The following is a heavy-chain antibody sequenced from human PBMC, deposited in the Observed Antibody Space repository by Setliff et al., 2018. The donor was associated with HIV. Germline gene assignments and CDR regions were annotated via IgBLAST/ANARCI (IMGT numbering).Heavy chain of an antibody. J-gene: IGHJ3*02. CDR3: AKAASNLAEAGGPLDM. V-gene: IGHV3-23*01. D-gene: IGHD6-13*01. CDR1: GLTLSRYS. CDR2: ISNTGSST. Sequence: PGGSLRLSGVASGLTLSRYSMNWVRQAPGKGLEWLSGISNTGSSTYYGDSVKGRFTISRDKSRNIVFLQMKSLRVEDTALYYCAKAASNLAEAGGPLDMWGPGTVVTVSS.